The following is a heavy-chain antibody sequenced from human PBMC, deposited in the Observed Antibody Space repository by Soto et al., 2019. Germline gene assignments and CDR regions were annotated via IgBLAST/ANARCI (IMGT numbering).Heavy chain of an antibody. CDR2: IIPILGIA. V-gene: IGHV1-69*08. D-gene: IGHD2-15*01. CDR3: AGDPEGGYWSGGSRSGFDY. J-gene: IGHJ4*02. Sequence: QVQLVQSGAEVKKPGSSVKVSCKASGGTFSSYTISWVRQAPGQGLEWMGRIIPILGIANYAQKFQGRVKITADKSTNKAYMELSSLRSEDTAVYYWAGDPEGGYWSGGSRSGFDYWGQGTLVTVSS. CDR1: GGTFSSYT.